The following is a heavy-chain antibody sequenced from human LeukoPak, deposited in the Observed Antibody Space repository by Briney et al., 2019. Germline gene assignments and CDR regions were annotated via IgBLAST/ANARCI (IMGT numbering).Heavy chain of an antibody. V-gene: IGHV3-21*01. Sequence: GGSLRLSCAASGFTFSDYSMNWVRQAPGKGLEWVSSITSRSSYMYYGDSVKGRFTISRDNAKNSLYLQMNSLRAEDTAVYYCTSDSIAATASGGDNWGQGTLVTVSS. CDR1: GFTFSDYS. J-gene: IGHJ4*02. CDR2: ITSRSSYM. CDR3: TSDSIAATASGGDN. D-gene: IGHD6-13*01.